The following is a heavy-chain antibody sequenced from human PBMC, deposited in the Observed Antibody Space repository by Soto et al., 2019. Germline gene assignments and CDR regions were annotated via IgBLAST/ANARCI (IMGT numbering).Heavy chain of an antibody. Sequence: SSETLSLTCAVYGGSFSGYYWSWIRQPPGKGLEWIGEINHSGSTNYNPSLKSRVTISVDTSKNQFSLKLSSVTAADTAVYYCARSTFKDYYGMDVWGQGTTVTVSS. CDR1: GGSFSGYY. J-gene: IGHJ6*02. V-gene: IGHV4-34*01. CDR3: ARSTFKDYYGMDV. D-gene: IGHD3-16*01. CDR2: INHSGST.